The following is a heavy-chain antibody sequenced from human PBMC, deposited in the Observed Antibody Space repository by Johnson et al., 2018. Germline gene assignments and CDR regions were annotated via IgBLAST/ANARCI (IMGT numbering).Heavy chain of an antibody. J-gene: IGHJ6*03. D-gene: IGHD6-13*01. CDR3: AKDWAGRAAAAPLYDYYSYMDV. CDR2: IYDSVAT. CDR1: GGYISSNY. V-gene: IGHV4-59*01. Sequence: QVQLQESGPGLVKPSETLSLTCIVSGGYISSNYWSWIRQPPGEGLEWIGYIYDSVATNYNPSLKSRVTISGDTSKNQFSLKLSSVTGADTAVYYCAKDWAGRAAAAPLYDYYSYMDVWGKGTTVTVSS.